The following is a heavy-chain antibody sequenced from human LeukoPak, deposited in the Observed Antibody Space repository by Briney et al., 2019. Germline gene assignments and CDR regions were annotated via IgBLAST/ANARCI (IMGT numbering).Heavy chain of an antibody. CDR2: ISGSGSST. CDR3: AGSSCGGNCYSGFDY. CDR1: GFTLSSYA. Sequence: GGSLRLSCAASGFTLSSYAMAWVRQAPGKGLQWVSAISGSGSSTYYADSVKGRFTIFRDNSKNTLFLQMNSLRAEDTAVYYCAGSSCGGNCYSGFDYWGQGTLVTVSA. V-gene: IGHV3-23*01. D-gene: IGHD2-21*02. J-gene: IGHJ4*02.